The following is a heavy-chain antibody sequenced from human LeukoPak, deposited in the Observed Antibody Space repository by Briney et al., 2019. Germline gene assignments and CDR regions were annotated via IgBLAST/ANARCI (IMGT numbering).Heavy chain of an antibody. CDR2: IYYSGST. CDR3: ARVHSSSQDY. CDR1: GGSISTYY. D-gene: IGHD6-13*01. Sequence: SGTLSLTCTVSGGSISTYYWSWIRQPPGKGLEWIGYIYYSGSTNYNPSLKSRVTISIDTSKNQFSLKLNSVTAADTAVYYCARVHSSSQDYWGQGALVTVSS. J-gene: IGHJ4*02. V-gene: IGHV4-59*01.